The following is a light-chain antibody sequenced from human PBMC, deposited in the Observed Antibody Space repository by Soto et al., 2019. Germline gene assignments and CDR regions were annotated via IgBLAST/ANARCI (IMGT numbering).Light chain of an antibody. CDR1: SSDVGGYNY. Sequence: QSVLTQPPSASGSPGQSVTISCTGTSSDVGGYNYVSWYQQHPGKAPKLMIYEVSKRPSGVPDRFSGSKSGNTASLTVSGLQDEDEADYYCSSYAGSNNFVLGTGTKVTVL. CDR2: EVS. CDR3: SSYAGSNNFV. V-gene: IGLV2-8*01. J-gene: IGLJ1*01.